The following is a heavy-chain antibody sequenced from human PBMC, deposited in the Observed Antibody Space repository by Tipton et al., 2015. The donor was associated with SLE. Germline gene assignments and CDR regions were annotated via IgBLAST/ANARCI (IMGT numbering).Heavy chain of an antibody. CDR2: IYYSGST. CDR1: GGSINSYY. V-gene: IGHV4-59*01. D-gene: IGHD3-16*01. Sequence: TLSLTCTVSGGSINSYYWSWIRQPPGKGLEWIGYIYYSGSTNYNPSLKSRVTISVDTSKNQFSLKLSSVTAADTAVYYCARLGAAKDFQHWGQGTLVTVSS. J-gene: IGHJ1*01. CDR3: ARLGAAKDFQH.